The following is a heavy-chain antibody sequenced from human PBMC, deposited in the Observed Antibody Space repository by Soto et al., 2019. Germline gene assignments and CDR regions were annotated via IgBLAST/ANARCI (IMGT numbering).Heavy chain of an antibody. J-gene: IGHJ4*02. CDR3: ARRKRADTSVDY. CDR1: GGSISSSSYY. D-gene: IGHD3-16*01. Sequence: QLQLQESGPGLVKPSETLSLTCTVSGGSISSSSYYWGWIRQPPGKGLEWIGSIYYSGSTYYNPSLKSRVTISVDTSKNQFSLKLSSVTAADTAVYYCARRKRADTSVDYWGQGTLVTVSS. V-gene: IGHV4-39*01. CDR2: IYYSGST.